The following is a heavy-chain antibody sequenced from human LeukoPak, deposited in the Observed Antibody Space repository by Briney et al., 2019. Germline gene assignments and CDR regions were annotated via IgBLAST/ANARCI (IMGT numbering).Heavy chain of an antibody. Sequence: SETLSLTCTVSGGSISSYYWSWIRQPPGKGLEWIGYIYYSGSTNYNTSLKSRVTISVDTSKNQFSLKLSSVTAADTAVYYCARASVRYYYYGMDVWGQGTTVTVSS. CDR2: IYYSGST. D-gene: IGHD2-2*01. J-gene: IGHJ6*02. V-gene: IGHV4-59*01. CDR1: GGSISSYY. CDR3: ARASVRYYYYGMDV.